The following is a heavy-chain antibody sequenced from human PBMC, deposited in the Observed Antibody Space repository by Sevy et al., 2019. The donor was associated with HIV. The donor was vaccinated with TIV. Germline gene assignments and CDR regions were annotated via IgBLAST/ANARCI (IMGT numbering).Heavy chain of an antibody. CDR3: ARVVEPAGIDPYYYGLDV. V-gene: IGHV1-2*02. D-gene: IGHD2-2*02. CDR1: GYTFTDYY. Sequence: ASVKVSCKASGYTFTDYYIHWVRQAPGQGLEWMGWINPKSGGTNYSQNFHGRVTMTWDTSISKAYMELSRLRSDDTAVDYCARVVEPAGIDPYYYGLDVWGPGATVTVSS. J-gene: IGHJ6*02. CDR2: INPKSGGT.